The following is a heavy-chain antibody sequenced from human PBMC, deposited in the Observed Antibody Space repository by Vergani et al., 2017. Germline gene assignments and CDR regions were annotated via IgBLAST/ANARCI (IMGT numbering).Heavy chain of an antibody. V-gene: IGHV3-9*01. CDR1: GFTFDDYA. Sequence: EVQLVESGGGLVQPGRSLRLSCAASGFTFDDYAMHWVRQAPGKGLEWVSGISWNSGSIGYAASVKGRFTISRDNAKNSLYLQMNSLRAEDTALYYCAKGDLLLGYCTNGVCYSEYYFDYWGQGTLVTVSS. CDR3: AKGDLLLGYCTNGVCYSEYYFDY. J-gene: IGHJ4*02. CDR2: ISWNSGSI. D-gene: IGHD2-8*01.